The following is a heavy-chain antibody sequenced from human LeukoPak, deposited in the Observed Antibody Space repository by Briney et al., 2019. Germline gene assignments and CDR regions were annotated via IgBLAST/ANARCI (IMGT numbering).Heavy chain of an antibody. D-gene: IGHD4-17*01. CDR1: GYSFTIYW. V-gene: IGHV5-51*01. CDR2: IYPEDSDT. CDR3: ARRLRHDQGFYFDY. J-gene: IGHJ4*02. Sequence: GESLKISCKGSGYSFTIYWIVWVRQMPGKGLEWMGVIYPEDSDTTYSPSFQGQVTFSADTAIRTAYLQWSSLKASDTAIYYCARRLRHDQGFYFDYWGQGTLVTVSS.